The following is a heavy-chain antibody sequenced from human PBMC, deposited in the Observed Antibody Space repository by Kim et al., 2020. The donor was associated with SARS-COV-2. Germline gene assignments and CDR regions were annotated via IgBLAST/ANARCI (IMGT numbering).Heavy chain of an antibody. CDR3: ARKSWLRSGGHNWFDP. J-gene: IGHJ5*02. V-gene: IGHV6-1*01. Sequence: SQTLSLTCAISGDSVSSNSAAWNWIRQSPSRGLEWLGRTYYRSKWYNDYAVSVKSRITINPDTSNNQFSLQLNSVTPEDTAVYYCARKSWLRSGGHNWFDPWGQGTLVTVSS. CDR1: GDSVSSNSAA. D-gene: IGHD5-12*01. CDR2: TYYRSKWYN.